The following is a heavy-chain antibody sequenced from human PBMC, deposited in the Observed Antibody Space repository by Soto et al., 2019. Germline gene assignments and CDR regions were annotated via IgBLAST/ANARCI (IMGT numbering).Heavy chain of an antibody. Sequence: PGWSLRLSCAASGFTFSDYYMSWIRQAPGKGLEWVSYISSSGSTIYYADSVKGRFTISRDNAKNSLYLQMNSLRAEDTAVYYCVREQDYYYYMDVWGKGTTVTVSS. J-gene: IGHJ6*03. CDR2: ISSSGSTI. CDR1: GFTFSDYY. CDR3: VREQDYYYYMDV. V-gene: IGHV3-11*01.